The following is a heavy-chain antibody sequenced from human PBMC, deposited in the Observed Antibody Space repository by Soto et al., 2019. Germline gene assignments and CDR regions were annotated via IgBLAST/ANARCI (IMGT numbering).Heavy chain of an antibody. Sequence: GASVKVSCKASGYTFTSYDINWVRQATGQGLGWMGWMNPNSGNTGYAQKFQGRVTMTRNISISKVYMELSSLRSEDTAMYYCASPLNRGITYGMDVWGQGTTVTVSS. V-gene: IGHV1-8*01. J-gene: IGHJ6*01. D-gene: IGHD3-10*01. CDR3: ASPLNRGITYGMDV. CDR2: MNPNSGNT. CDR1: GYTFTSYD.